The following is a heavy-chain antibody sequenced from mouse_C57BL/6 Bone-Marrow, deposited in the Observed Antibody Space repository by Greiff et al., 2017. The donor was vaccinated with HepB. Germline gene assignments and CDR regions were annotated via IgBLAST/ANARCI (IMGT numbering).Heavy chain of an antibody. CDR1: GYAFTNYL. Sequence: QVQLQHSGAELVRPGTSVKVSCKASGYAFTNYLIEWVKQRPGQGLEWIGVINPGSGGTNYNEKFKGKATLTADKSSSTAYMQLSSLTSEDSAVYFCARSGLRDYWGQGTTLTVSS. J-gene: IGHJ2*01. CDR2: INPGSGGT. D-gene: IGHD3-1*01. V-gene: IGHV1-54*01. CDR3: ARSGLRDY.